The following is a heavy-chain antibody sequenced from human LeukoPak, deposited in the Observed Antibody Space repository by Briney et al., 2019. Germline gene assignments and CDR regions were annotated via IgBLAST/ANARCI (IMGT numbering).Heavy chain of an antibody. D-gene: IGHD4-17*01. CDR1: GFTVSSTS. Sequence: GGSLRLSCAASGFTVSSTSIIWVRQAPGKGLECVSNIRGDRSTEYAEYVKGRFNISRDDSKNTVYLQMNSLRVEDTSVYYCARRRGGYGDGDFDYWGQGTLVTVSS. J-gene: IGHJ4*02. CDR3: ARRRGGYGDGDFDY. V-gene: IGHV3-66*04. CDR2: IRGDRST.